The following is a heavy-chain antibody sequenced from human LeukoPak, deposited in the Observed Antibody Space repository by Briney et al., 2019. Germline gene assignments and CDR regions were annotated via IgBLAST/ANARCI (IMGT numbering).Heavy chain of an antibody. Sequence: GRSLRLSCTASGFTFYSYAMSWVRQAPGKRLEWLSAISGSGGSTYYADPVKGRFTITRDNSKNMLFLQMNSLTAEDTAVYFCATWKFGESDSPFFYFYFGMDVWGQGTTVTVSS. CDR2: ISGSGGST. CDR3: ATWKFGESDSPFFYFYFGMDV. V-gene: IGHV3-23*01. J-gene: IGHJ6*02. D-gene: IGHD3-10*01. CDR1: GFTFYSYA.